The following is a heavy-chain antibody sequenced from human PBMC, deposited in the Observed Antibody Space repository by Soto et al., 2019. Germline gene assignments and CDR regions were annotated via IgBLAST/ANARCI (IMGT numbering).Heavy chain of an antibody. D-gene: IGHD5-18*01. V-gene: IGHV3-53*02. Sequence: EVQLVETGGGLIQPGGSLRLSCAASGFTVSSNYMTWVRQAPGKGLEWVSVIYSGGTAYYADSVKGRFTFSRDNSNNTLYLQMNSLRAEDTAVYYCARGHNSFSFEYWGQGTLVNVCS. CDR3: ARGHNSFSFEY. J-gene: IGHJ4*02. CDR1: GFTVSSNY. CDR2: IYSGGTA.